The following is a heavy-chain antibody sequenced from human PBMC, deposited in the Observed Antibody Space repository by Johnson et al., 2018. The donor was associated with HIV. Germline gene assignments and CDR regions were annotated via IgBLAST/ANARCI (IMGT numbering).Heavy chain of an antibody. J-gene: IGHJ3*02. D-gene: IGHD3-9*01. Sequence: VQLVESGGGVVQPGRSLRLSCAASGFTFSSYAMHWVRQAPGKGLEWVANIKQDGSEKYYVDSVKGRFTISRDNAKNSLSLQMNSLRAEDTAVYYCARELYDILTGSPGAFDIWGQGTMVTVSS. CDR1: GFTFSSYA. CDR2: IKQDGSEK. V-gene: IGHV3-7*03. CDR3: ARELYDILTGSPGAFDI.